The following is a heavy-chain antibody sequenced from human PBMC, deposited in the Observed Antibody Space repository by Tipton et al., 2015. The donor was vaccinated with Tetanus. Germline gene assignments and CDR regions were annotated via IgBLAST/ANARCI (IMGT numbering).Heavy chain of an antibody. D-gene: IGHD3-3*01. CDR2: IDPRDSEA. V-gene: IGHV5-51*01. Sequence: QLVQSGAEVKKPGESLKISCQISGYNFSHYSIGWVRQMPGKGLEWVGIIDPRDSEARYGPSFQGQVIISADKSISTTFLQWGSLTASDTAIYYCARRRSAVLSGGYHWYFDLWGPGTMVTVSS. CDR3: ARRRSAVLSGGYHWYFDL. CDR1: GYNFSHYS. J-gene: IGHJ2*01.